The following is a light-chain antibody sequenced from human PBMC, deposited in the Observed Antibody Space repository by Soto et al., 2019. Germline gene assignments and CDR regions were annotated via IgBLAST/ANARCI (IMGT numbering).Light chain of an antibody. CDR3: QQYNSYSM. J-gene: IGKJ1*01. Sequence: DIQMTQSPSTLSASVGDRVTITCRASQSISSWLAWYQQKPGKAPKLLIYKASSLESGVPSRFSGSGSGTEISLTISSLLPDDFSTYYCQQYNSYSMFGRGTKVDIK. CDR2: KAS. V-gene: IGKV1-5*03. CDR1: QSISSW.